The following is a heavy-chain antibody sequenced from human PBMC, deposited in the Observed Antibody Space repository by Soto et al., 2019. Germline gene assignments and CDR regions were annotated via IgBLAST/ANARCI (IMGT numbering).Heavy chain of an antibody. CDR1: GGSIGSGGYY. V-gene: IGHV4-31*03. D-gene: IGHD4-4*01. J-gene: IGHJ4*02. Sequence: PSETLSLTCTVSGGSIGSGGYYWSWIRQHPGKGLEWIGYIYYSGSTYYNPSLKSRVTISVDTSKNQFSLKLSSVTAADTAVYYCARYALTTYFDYWGQGTLVTVSS. CDR2: IYYSGST. CDR3: ARYALTTYFDY.